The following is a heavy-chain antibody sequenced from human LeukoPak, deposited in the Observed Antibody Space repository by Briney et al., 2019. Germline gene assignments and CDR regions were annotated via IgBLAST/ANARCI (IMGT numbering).Heavy chain of an antibody. CDR3: TTVTIFGVVIIRVRDY. CDR1: GFTFSNAW. J-gene: IGHJ4*02. CDR2: IKSKTDGGTT. V-gene: IGHV3-15*01. D-gene: IGHD3-3*01. Sequence: GGSLRLSCAASGFTFSNAWMSWVRQAPGKGLEWVGRIKSKTDGGTTDYAAPVKGRFTISRDDSKNTLYPQMNSLKTEDTAVYYCTTVTIFGVVIIRVRDYWGQGTLVTVSS.